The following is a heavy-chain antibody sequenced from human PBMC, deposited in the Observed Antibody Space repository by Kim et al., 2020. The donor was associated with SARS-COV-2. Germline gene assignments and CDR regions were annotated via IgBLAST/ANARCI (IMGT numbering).Heavy chain of an antibody. CDR2: T. V-gene: IGHV4-59*01. J-gene: IGHJ1*01. Sequence: TNANPYLKSRVTISLDTSKNQFSLKLTSVTSADTAIYYGAGSGLFAEYFQDWGQGTLVTVSS. CDR3: AGSGLFAEYFQD. D-gene: IGHD2-21*02.